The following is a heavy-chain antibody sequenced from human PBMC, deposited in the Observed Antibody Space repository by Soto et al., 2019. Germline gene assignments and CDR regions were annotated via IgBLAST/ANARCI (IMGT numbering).Heavy chain of an antibody. CDR3: ARDVGSYYRDDDAFDI. D-gene: IGHD1-26*01. CDR2: IWYEGSNK. J-gene: IGHJ3*02. V-gene: IGHV3-33*01. CDR1: GFTFSSYG. Sequence: GGSLRLSCAASGFTFSSYGMHWVRQAPGKGLEWVAVIWYEGSNKYYADSVKGRFTISRDNSKNTLYLQMNSLRAEDTAVYYCARDVGSYYRDDDAFDIWGQGTMVTVSS.